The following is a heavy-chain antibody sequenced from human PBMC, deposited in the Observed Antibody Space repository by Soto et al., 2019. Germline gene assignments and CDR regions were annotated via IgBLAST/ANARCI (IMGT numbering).Heavy chain of an antibody. CDR2: ISGSGGST. CDR3: AKNLMVYAIPLEAFDI. D-gene: IGHD2-8*01. CDR1: GFTFSSYA. J-gene: IGHJ3*02. V-gene: IGHV3-23*01. Sequence: GGSLRLSCAASGFTFSSYAMSWVRQAPGKGLEWVSAISGSGGSTYYADSVKGRFTISRDNSKNTLYLQMNSLRAEDTAVYYCAKNLMVYAIPLEAFDIWGQGTMVTVSS.